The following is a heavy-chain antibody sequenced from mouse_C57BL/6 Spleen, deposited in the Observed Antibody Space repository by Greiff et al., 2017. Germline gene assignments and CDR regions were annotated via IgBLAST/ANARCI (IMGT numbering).Heavy chain of an antibody. CDR2: IYPGGGDT. V-gene: IGHV1-80*01. CDR3: ERSEDLGRCFDY. CDR1: GYAFSSYC. J-gene: IGHJ2*01. Sequence: VQLQQSGAELVKPGASVKISCKASGYAFSSYCMNWVKQRPGQGLEWIGRIYPGGGDTYYNGKFKGKATLTADKTSSTAYMQLSSLTSEDSSVYSWERSEDLGRCFDYWGQGTTLTVSS.